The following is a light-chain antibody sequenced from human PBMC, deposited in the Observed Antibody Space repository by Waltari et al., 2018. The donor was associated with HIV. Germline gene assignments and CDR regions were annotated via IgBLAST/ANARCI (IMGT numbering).Light chain of an antibody. Sequence: QSVLTQPPSASGTPGHRVTISCSGSSSNIGRNYVYWYQQLPGTAPKLLIYTNNQRPSWVPDRFSGSKSGTSASLVISGLRSEDEADYYCAAWNDRLSGYVFGTGTKVTV. J-gene: IGLJ1*01. CDR2: TNN. CDR1: SSNIGRNY. V-gene: IGLV1-47*01. CDR3: AAWNDRLSGYV.